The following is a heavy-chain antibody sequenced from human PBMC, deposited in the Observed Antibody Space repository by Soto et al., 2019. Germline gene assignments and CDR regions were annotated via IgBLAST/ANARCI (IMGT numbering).Heavy chain of an antibody. Sequence: VGSLRLSCAASGFTFRTYTMHWVRQAPGKGLEWVSVISDDGGNKFFADSVKGRFTISRDNSKNMLYLQVNSLRAEDTAVYFCAREANFYDTTGYSLFYFDYCGQGTLVTVSS. CDR2: ISDDGGNK. CDR1: GFTFRTYT. D-gene: IGHD3-22*01. V-gene: IGHV3-30-3*01. CDR3: AREANFYDTTGYSLFYFDY. J-gene: IGHJ4*02.